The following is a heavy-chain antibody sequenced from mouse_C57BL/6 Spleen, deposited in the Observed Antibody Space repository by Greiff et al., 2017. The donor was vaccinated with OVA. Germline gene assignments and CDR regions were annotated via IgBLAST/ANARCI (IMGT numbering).Heavy chain of an antibody. CDR3: ARGGGTAQATFYAMDY. CDR1: GYTFTSYW. J-gene: IGHJ4*01. Sequence: QVQLQQPGAELVKPGASVKLSCKASGYTFTSYWMHWVKQRPGRGLEWIGRIDPNSGGTKYNEKFKSKATLTVDKPSSTAYMQLSSLTSEDSAVYYCARGGGTAQATFYAMDYWGQGTSVTVSS. D-gene: IGHD3-2*02. CDR2: IDPNSGGT. V-gene: IGHV1-72*01.